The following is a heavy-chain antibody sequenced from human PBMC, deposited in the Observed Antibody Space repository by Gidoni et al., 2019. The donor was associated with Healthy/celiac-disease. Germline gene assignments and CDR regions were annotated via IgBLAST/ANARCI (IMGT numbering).Heavy chain of an antibody. J-gene: IGHJ4*02. Sequence: QVQLQQRGAGLLKPSETLSLTCAVYGGSFSGYYWSWIRQPPGKGLEWIGEINHSGSTNYNPSLKSRVTISVDTSKNQFSLKLSSVTAADTAVYYCASPLLYGSGSYSDYWGQGTLVTVSS. D-gene: IGHD3-10*01. CDR2: INHSGST. V-gene: IGHV4-34*01. CDR3: ASPLLYGSGSYSDY. CDR1: GGSFSGYY.